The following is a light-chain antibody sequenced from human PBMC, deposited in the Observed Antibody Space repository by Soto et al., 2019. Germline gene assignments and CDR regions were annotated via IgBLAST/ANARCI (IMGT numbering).Light chain of an antibody. CDR3: QSYDSSLSVLYV. Sequence: QSVLTQPPSVSGAPGQRVTISCTGSSSNIGAGSDVHWYQQLPGTAPKLLIYENSNRPSGVPDRFSGSKSGTSASLAITGLQAEDDADYYCQSYDSSLSVLYVFGTGTKLTVL. J-gene: IGLJ1*01. CDR1: SSNIGAGSD. CDR2: ENS. V-gene: IGLV1-40*01.